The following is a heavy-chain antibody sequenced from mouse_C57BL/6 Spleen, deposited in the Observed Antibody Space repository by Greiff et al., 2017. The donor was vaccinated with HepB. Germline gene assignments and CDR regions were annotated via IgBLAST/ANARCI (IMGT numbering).Heavy chain of an antibody. CDR2: ISDGGSYT. D-gene: IGHD1-1*01. CDR1: GFTFSSYA. CDR3: ASLYYGSSYEGFFDY. Sequence: EVQLVESGGGLVKPGGSLKLSCAASGFTFSSYAMSWVRQTPEKRLEWVATISDGGSYTYYPDNVKGRFTISRDNAKNNLYLQMSHLKSEDTAMYYCASLYYGSSYEGFFDYWGQGTTLTVSS. V-gene: IGHV5-4*01. J-gene: IGHJ2*01.